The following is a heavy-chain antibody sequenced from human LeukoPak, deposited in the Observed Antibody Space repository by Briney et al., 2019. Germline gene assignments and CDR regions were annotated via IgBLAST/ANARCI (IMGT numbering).Heavy chain of an antibody. CDR3: ARSPPPHSSGWHLLFYFDY. V-gene: IGHV3-23*01. CDR1: GFKLSSYA. Sequence: PGGSLGHYRAASGFKLSSYAMSGVRQAPGKGLEWVSAISGSGGSTYYADSVKGRFTISRDNYKTTLYLQMTSLRAEDTAVYYCARSPPPHSSGWHLLFYFDYWGQGTLVTVSS. CDR2: ISGSGGST. D-gene: IGHD6-19*01. J-gene: IGHJ4*02.